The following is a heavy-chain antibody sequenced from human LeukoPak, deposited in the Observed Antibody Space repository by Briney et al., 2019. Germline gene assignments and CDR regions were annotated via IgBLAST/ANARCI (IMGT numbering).Heavy chain of an antibody. CDR3: ARDEDGYNWNY. D-gene: IGHD5-24*01. Sequence: ASVKVSCKASGYTFTGYYMHWVRQAPGQGLEWMGQINPNSGGTNYAQKFQGRVTMTRDTSISTAYMELSRLRSDDAAVYYCARDEDGYNWNYWGQGTLVTVSS. CDR2: INPNSGGT. J-gene: IGHJ4*02. V-gene: IGHV1-2*06. CDR1: GYTFTGYY.